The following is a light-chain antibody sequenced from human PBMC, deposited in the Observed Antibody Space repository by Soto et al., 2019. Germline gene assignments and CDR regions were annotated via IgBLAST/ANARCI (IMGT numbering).Light chain of an antibody. J-gene: IGKJ1*01. CDR1: QGIGNY. CDR3: QKYDSAPQT. CDR2: AAS. Sequence: DIQMTQSPSSLSASVGDRVTITCRASQGIGNYLAWFHQKPGKVPKLLIYAASTLQSGIPSRFRGSGSGTDFTLTISSLQPEDVATYYCQKYDSAPQTFGQGTKVGIK. V-gene: IGKV1-27*01.